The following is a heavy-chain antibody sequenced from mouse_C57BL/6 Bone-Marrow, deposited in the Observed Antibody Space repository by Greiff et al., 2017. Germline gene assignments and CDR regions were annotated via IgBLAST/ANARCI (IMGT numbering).Heavy chain of an antibody. Sequence: ESGPGLVKPSQSLSLTCSVTGYSITSGYYWNWIRQFPGNKLEWMGYISYDGSNNYNPSLKNRISITRDPSKNQFFLKLNSVTTEDTATYYCARARYDYIAYWGQGTLVTVSA. CDR1: GYSITSGYY. CDR3: ARARYDYIAY. J-gene: IGHJ3*01. CDR2: ISYDGSN. D-gene: IGHD2-4*01. V-gene: IGHV3-6*01.